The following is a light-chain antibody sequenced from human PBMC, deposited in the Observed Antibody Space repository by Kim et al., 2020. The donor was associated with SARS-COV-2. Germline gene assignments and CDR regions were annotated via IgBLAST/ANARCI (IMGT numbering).Light chain of an antibody. Sequence: EIVMTQSPATLSESPGDRATLSCRASQSLGSALAWYQQKPGRAPRLLIHAASIRVSDFPARFSGSGSGTEFTLTISSLQSEDFAVYYCQQYVSWPLTFGGGTKVDIK. CDR3: QQYVSWPLT. CDR2: AAS. V-gene: IGKV3-15*01. J-gene: IGKJ4*01. CDR1: QSLGSA.